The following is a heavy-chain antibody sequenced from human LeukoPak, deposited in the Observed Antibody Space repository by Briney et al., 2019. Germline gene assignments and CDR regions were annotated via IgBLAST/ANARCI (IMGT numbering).Heavy chain of an antibody. J-gene: IGHJ4*02. CDR2: IYTSGST. CDR1: GGSFSGYY. D-gene: IGHD2-2*01. V-gene: IGHV4-4*07. Sequence: SETLSLTCAVYGGSFSGYYWSWIRQPAGKGLEWIGRIYTSGSTNYNPSLKSRVTISVDTSKNQFSLKLSSVTAADTAVYYCARDSTIASFAYWGQGTLVTVSS. CDR3: ARDSTIASFAY.